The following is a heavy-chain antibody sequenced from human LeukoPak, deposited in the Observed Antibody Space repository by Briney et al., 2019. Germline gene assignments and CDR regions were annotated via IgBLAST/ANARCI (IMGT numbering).Heavy chain of an antibody. D-gene: IGHD2-8*01. CDR1: GFTFSSSW. CDR2: MNSDGRTT. J-gene: IGHJ4*02. V-gene: IGHV3-74*01. CDR3: VRGLNGNSDS. Sequence: PGESLRLSCAASGFTFSSSWMHWVRQAPGKGLIWVSRMNSDGRTTTYADSVKGRFTISRDNAKNTLFLQVNSLTADDTAVYYCVRGLNGNSDSWGQGALVTVSS.